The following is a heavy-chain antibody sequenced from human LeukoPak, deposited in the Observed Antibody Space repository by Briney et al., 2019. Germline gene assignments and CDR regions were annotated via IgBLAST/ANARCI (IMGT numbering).Heavy chain of an antibody. CDR3: AKPKMVTDSYYYMDV. V-gene: IGHV3-23*01. J-gene: IGHJ6*03. Sequence: GGTLRLSCAASGFTFSSYAMSWVRQAPGKGLEWVSAISGSGSSTYYADSVKGRFTISRDNSKNTLYLQMNSLRAEYTAVYYCAKPKMVTDSYYYMDVWGKGTTVTVSS. D-gene: IGHD5-18*01. CDR2: ISGSGSST. CDR1: GFTFSSYA.